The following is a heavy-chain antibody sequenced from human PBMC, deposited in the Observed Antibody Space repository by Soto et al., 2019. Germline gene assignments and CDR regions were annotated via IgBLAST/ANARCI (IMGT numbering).Heavy chain of an antibody. V-gene: IGHV1-69*01. CDR1: GGTFSGYA. D-gene: IGHD3-10*01. CDR3: ARYGSGSSSRSSYGMDF. Sequence: VTGPCKGSGGTFSGYALSFVLRPLIRWLEGIGWIIPIFGAANYAQKFQGRVTITADESTSTAYMELSSLKSVDTAVYDRARYGSGSSSRSSYGMDFWGQGTTVTVSS. J-gene: IGHJ6*02. CDR2: IIPIFGAA.